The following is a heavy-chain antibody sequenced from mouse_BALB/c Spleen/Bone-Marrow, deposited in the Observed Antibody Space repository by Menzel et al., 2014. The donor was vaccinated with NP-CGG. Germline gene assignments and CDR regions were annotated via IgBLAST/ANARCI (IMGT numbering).Heavy chain of an antibody. CDR2: MNPFNDGT. V-gene: IGHV1-14*01. CDR1: GYTFTSYV. CDR3: AREVVATDFFDY. J-gene: IGHJ2*01. Sequence: VQLKESGPELVKPGASVKMSCKASGYTFTSYVFHWVKQKPGQDLEWIGFMNPFNDGTKYNEKFKGKATLTSDKSSSTAYMELSSLTSEDSAVYYCAREVVATDFFDYWGQGTTLTVSS. D-gene: IGHD1-1*01.